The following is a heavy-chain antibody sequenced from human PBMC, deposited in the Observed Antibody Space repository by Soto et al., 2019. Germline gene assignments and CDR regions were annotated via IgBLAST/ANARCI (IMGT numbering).Heavy chain of an antibody. CDR2: IYYSGST. Sequence: SETLSLTCTVSGGSISSYYWSWIRQPPGKGLEWIGYIYYSGSTNYNPSLKSRVTISVDTSKNHFSLKLSSVTAADTAVYYCARRASLRYYDILTGYFDYWGQGTLVTVSS. J-gene: IGHJ4*02. V-gene: IGHV4-59*01. CDR3: ARRASLRYYDILTGYFDY. D-gene: IGHD3-9*01. CDR1: GGSISSYY.